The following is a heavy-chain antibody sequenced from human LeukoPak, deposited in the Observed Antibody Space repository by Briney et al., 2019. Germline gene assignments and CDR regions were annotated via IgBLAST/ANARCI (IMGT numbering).Heavy chain of an antibody. V-gene: IGHV5-51*01. CDR1: EYSFTSYW. CDR3: ARRHYYYDRSGFYYYFDT. D-gene: IGHD3-22*01. CDR2: IQPGNPEI. J-gene: IGHJ4*02. Sequence: GESLKISCKASEYSFTSYWIGWVRQMPGKGLEWVGNIQPGNPEIRYSSSFQGQVTLSADKSISTAYLQWSSLKASGTAMYYCARRHYYYDRSGFYYYFDTWGQGTQVTVTS.